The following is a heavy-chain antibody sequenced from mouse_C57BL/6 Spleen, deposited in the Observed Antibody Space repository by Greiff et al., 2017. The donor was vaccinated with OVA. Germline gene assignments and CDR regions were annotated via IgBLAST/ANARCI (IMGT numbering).Heavy chain of an antibody. J-gene: IGHJ4*01. Sequence: QVHVKQSGAELAKPGASVKLSCKASGYTFTSYWMHWVKQRPGQGPEWIGYINPSSGYTKYNQKFKDKATLTADKSSSTAYMQLSSLTYEDSAVYYCAREGPFHGAMDYWGQGTSVTVSS. CDR1: GYTFTSYW. CDR3: AREGPFHGAMDY. CDR2: INPSSGYT. V-gene: IGHV1-7*01.